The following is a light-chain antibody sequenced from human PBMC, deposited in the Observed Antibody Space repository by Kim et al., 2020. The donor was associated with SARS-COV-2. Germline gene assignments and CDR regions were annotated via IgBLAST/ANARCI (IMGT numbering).Light chain of an antibody. Sequence: EIVLTQSPGTLSLSPGERATLSCRASQSVSSSYLAWYQQKPGQAPRLLIYGASSRATGIPDRFSGSGSGTDFTLTISRLEPEDFAVYYCQQYGSSLGVTFGGGTKLEI. V-gene: IGKV3-20*01. J-gene: IGKJ4*01. CDR1: QSVSSSY. CDR2: GAS. CDR3: QQYGSSLGVT.